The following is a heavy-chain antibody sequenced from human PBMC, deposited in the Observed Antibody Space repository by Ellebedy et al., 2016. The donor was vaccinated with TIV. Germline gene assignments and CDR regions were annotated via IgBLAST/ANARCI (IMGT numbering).Heavy chain of an antibody. CDR2: ISAYNGNT. CDR1: GYTFTSYG. Sequence: ASVKVSXKASGYTFTSYGISWVRQAPGQGLEWMGWISAYNGNTNYAQKLQGRVTMTTDTSTSTAYMELSSLRSEDTAVYYCARATVGPLYNWFDPWGQGTLVTVSS. D-gene: IGHD4-17*01. V-gene: IGHV1-18*01. J-gene: IGHJ5*02. CDR3: ARATVGPLYNWFDP.